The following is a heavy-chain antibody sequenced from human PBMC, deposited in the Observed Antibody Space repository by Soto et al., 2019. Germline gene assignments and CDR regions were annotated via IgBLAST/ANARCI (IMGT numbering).Heavy chain of an antibody. J-gene: IGHJ6*02. Sequence: SETLSLTCTVSGGSVSSGGYYWSWIRQPPGKGLEWIGYIYYSGSTNYNPSLKSRVTISVDTSKNQFSLKLSSVTAADTAVYYCARDRVDFSSFGMDVGGQGTTVTVSS. CDR2: IYYSGST. V-gene: IGHV4-61*08. D-gene: IGHD3-3*01. CDR3: ARDRVDFSSFGMDV. CDR1: GGSVSSGGYY.